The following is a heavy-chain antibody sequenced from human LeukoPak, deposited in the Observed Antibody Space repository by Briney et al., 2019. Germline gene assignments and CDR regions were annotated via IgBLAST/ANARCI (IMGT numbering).Heavy chain of an antibody. CDR1: GYTFTSYY. D-gene: IGHD3-10*01. CDR2: INPSGGST. V-gene: IGHV1-46*01. CDR3: ARVDDTGDYGSGSPYDY. J-gene: IGHJ4*02. Sequence: ASVKVSCKASGYTFTSYYMHWVRQAPGQGLEWMGIINPSGGSTSYAQKFQGRVTMTRDMSTSTVYMELSSLRSEDTAVYYCARVDDTGDYGSGSPYDYWGQGTLVTVSS.